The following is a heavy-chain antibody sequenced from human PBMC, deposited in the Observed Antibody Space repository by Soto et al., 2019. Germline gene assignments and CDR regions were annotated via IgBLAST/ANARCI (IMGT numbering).Heavy chain of an antibody. Sequence: ASVKVSCKASGYTFTSYGISWVRQAPGQGLEWMGWISAYNGNTNYAQKLQGRVTMTTDTSTSTAYMELRSLRSDDTAVYYCARDQETGYDSSGYYYDYYYGMDVWGQGTTVTVSS. CDR1: GYTFTSYG. J-gene: IGHJ6*02. CDR3: ARDQETGYDSSGYYYDYYYGMDV. D-gene: IGHD3-22*01. V-gene: IGHV1-18*04. CDR2: ISAYNGNT.